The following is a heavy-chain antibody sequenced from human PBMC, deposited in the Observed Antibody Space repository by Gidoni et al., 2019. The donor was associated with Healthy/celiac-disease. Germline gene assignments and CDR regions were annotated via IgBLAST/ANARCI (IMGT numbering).Heavy chain of an antibody. D-gene: IGHD6-19*01. CDR3: ARVRYTTGRQWLRPFDL. J-gene: IGHJ2*01. CDR1: GGSFSGYY. CDR2: INHSGST. V-gene: IGHV4-34*01. Sequence: QVQLQQWGAGLWQPSETLSLTRAVDGGSFSGYYWSWIRQPPGQGLEWIGEINHSGSTNYNPSLKSRVTISVDTSKNQFSLKLSSVTAADTAVYYCARVRYTTGRQWLRPFDLWGRGTLVTVSS.